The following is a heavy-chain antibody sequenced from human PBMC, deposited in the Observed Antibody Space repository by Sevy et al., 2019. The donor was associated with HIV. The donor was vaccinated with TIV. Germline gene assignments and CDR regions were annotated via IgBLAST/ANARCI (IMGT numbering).Heavy chain of an antibody. CDR1: RFTFSYFG. D-gene: IGHD6-13*01. CDR2: IRYDGTEK. V-gene: IGHV3-30*02. Sequence: GGSLRLSCTASRFTFSYFGMHWVRQTPGKGLEWAAFIRYDGTEKYYADSVKGRFTISRDNSKNTVSLQMSSLRPEDTAVYYCAKNTAAAGAGGFDYWGQGTLVTVSS. J-gene: IGHJ4*02. CDR3: AKNTAAAGAGGFDY.